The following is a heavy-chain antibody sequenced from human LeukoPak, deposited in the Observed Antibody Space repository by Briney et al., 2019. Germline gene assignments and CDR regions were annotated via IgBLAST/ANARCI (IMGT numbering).Heavy chain of an antibody. Sequence: PGRSLRLSCAASGFTFSSYGMHWVRQAPGKGLEWVAVIWYDGSNKYYADSVKGRFTISRDNSKNTLYLQMNSLRAEDTAVYYCAKDLHFLSSGWYAFDYWGRGTLVTVSS. CDR3: AKDLHFLSSGWYAFDY. D-gene: IGHD6-19*01. J-gene: IGHJ4*02. CDR1: GFTFSSYG. V-gene: IGHV3-33*06. CDR2: IWYDGSNK.